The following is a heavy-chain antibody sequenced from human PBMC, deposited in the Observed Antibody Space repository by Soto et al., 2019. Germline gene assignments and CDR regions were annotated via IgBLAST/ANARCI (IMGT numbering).Heavy chain of an antibody. V-gene: IGHV1-69*01. Sequence: QVQLVQSGAEVKKPGSSVKASCKASGGTFSSYAISWVRQAPGQGLEWMGGIIPIFGTANYAQKFQGRVTITADESTSTAYMELSSLRSEDTAVYYCARVLSAYDYVWGSYRFDYWGQGTLVTVSS. J-gene: IGHJ4*02. D-gene: IGHD3-16*02. CDR3: ARVLSAYDYVWGSYRFDY. CDR2: IIPIFGTA. CDR1: GGTFSSYA.